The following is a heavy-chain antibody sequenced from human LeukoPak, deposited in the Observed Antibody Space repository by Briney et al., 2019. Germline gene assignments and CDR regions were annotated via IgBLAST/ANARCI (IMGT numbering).Heavy chain of an antibody. D-gene: IGHD5-18*01. CDR2: IYYSGST. CDR3: ARGGYSYGLFGY. V-gene: IGHV4-59*01. Sequence: SETLSLTCTVSGGSISNFYWSWIRQPPGKGLEWVGAIYYSGSTDYNPSLKSRVTMSVDTSKNQFSLNLSSVTAADTAVYYCARGGYSYGLFGYWGQGTLVTVSS. CDR1: GGSISNFY. J-gene: IGHJ4*02.